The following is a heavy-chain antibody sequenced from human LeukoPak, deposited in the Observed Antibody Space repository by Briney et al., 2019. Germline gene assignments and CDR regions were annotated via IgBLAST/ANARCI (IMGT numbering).Heavy chain of an antibody. CDR2: ISYDGSNK. Sequence: GRSLRLSCAASGFTFSSYGMHWVRQAPGKGLEWVAVISYDGSNKYCADSVKGRFTISRDNSKNTLYLQMNSLRAEDTAVYYCAKEWGSGSYRYYFDYWGQGTLVTVSS. D-gene: IGHD1-26*01. CDR1: GFTFSSYG. V-gene: IGHV3-30*18. CDR3: AKEWGSGSYRYYFDY. J-gene: IGHJ4*02.